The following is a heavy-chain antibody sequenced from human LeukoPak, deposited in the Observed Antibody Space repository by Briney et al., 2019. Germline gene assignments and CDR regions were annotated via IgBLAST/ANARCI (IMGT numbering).Heavy chain of an antibody. Sequence: GGSLRLSCAASGFTFSSCAMSWVRQAPGKGLEWVSAISGSGGATFYADSVKGRFTISRDNSKNTLYLQMNSLRAEDTAVYYCAREPRLGYYDSSGSPSWGQGTLVTVSS. CDR1: GFTFSSCA. V-gene: IGHV3-23*01. J-gene: IGHJ4*02. CDR2: ISGSGGAT. D-gene: IGHD3-22*01. CDR3: AREPRLGYYDSSGSPS.